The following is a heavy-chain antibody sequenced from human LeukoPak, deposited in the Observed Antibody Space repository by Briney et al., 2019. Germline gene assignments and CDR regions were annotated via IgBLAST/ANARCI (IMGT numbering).Heavy chain of an antibody. CDR1: GYTFTSYY. Sequence: ASVKVSCKASGYTFTSYYMHWVRQAPGQGLEWMGIINPSGGSPSYAQKFQGRVTMTRDMSTSTVYMELSSLRSEDTAVYYCARDPGGVVVAATAVNYYYYMDVWGKGTTVTVSS. CDR2: INPSGGSP. J-gene: IGHJ6*03. V-gene: IGHV1-46*01. CDR3: ARDPGGVVVAATAVNYYYYMDV. D-gene: IGHD2-15*01.